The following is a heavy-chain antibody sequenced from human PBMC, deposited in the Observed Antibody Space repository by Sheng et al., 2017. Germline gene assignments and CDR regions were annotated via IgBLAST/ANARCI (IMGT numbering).Heavy chain of an antibody. V-gene: IGHV4-59*01. D-gene: IGHD1-1*01. CDR1: GGSISSYY. CDR3: ARGGIYYYYGMDV. CDR2: IYYSGST. Sequence: QVQLQESGPGLVKPSETLSLTCTVSGGSISSYYWSWIRQPPGKGLEWIGYIYYSGSTNYNPSLKSRVTISVDTSKNQFSLKLSSVTAADTAVYYCARGGIYYYYGMDVWGQGTTVTVSS. J-gene: IGHJ6*02.